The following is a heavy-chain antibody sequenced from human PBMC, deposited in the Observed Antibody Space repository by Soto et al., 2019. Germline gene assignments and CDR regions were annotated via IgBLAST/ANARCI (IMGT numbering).Heavy chain of an antibody. CDR2: IYPGDSDT. V-gene: IGHV5-51*01. Sequence: GESLKISCKGSGYSFTSYWIGWVRQMPGKGLEWMGIIYPGDSDTRYSPSFQGQVTISADKSISTAYLQWSSLKASDTAMYYCARHSIPSWSGYYTNYYYYMDVWGKGTTVTVSS. D-gene: IGHD3-3*01. CDR1: GYSFTSYW. CDR3: ARHSIPSWSGYYTNYYYYMDV. J-gene: IGHJ6*03.